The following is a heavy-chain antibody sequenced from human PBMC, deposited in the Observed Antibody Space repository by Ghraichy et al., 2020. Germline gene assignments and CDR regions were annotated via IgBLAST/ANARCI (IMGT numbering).Heavy chain of an antibody. Sequence: GESLNISCAASGFTFDTYVMNWVRQAPGKGLEWVSGISSGGGSTSYADSVKGRFTISRDNSQNTVYLQLNTLRAEDTAVYYCARDPFCTTTNCYYYLDFWGQGTLVTVSS. CDR1: GFTFDTYV. J-gene: IGHJ4*02. CDR3: ARDPFCTTTNCYYYLDF. V-gene: IGHV3-23*01. CDR2: ISSGGGST. D-gene: IGHD2-2*01.